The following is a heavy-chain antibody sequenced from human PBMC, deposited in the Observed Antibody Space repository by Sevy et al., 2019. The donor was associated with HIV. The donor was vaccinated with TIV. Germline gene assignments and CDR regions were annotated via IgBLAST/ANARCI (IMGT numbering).Heavy chain of an antibody. Sequence: SETLSLTCAVYGGSFSGYYWSWIRQPPGKGLEWIGEINHSGSTNYNPSLKSRVTISVDTSKNQFSLKLSSVTAADTAVYYCARAPSVTVTTRYFDYWGQGTLVTVSS. CDR1: GGSFSGYY. J-gene: IGHJ4*02. CDR2: INHSGST. CDR3: ARAPSVTVTTRYFDY. V-gene: IGHV4-34*01. D-gene: IGHD4-17*01.